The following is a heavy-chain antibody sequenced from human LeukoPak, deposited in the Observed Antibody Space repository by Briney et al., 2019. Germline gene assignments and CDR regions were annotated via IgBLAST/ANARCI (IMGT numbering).Heavy chain of an antibody. Sequence: PGRSLRLSCAASGFTFSSYGMHWVRQAPGKGLEWVAVISYDGSNKYYADSVKGRFTISRDNSKNTLCLQMNSLRAEDTAVYYCAKGDSGLLWFGESALIDYWGQGTLVTVSS. CDR2: ISYDGSNK. CDR3: AKGDSGLLWFGESALIDY. V-gene: IGHV3-30*18. D-gene: IGHD3-10*01. J-gene: IGHJ4*02. CDR1: GFTFSSYG.